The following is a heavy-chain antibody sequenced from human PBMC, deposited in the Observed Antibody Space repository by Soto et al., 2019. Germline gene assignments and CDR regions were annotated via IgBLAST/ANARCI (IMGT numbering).Heavy chain of an antibody. CDR3: ARQGGPVGYCSSTSCYADY. D-gene: IGHD2-2*01. Sequence: SETLSLTCTVSGGSISSSSYYWGWIRQPPGKGLEWIGSIYYSGSTYYNPSLKSRVTISVDTSKNQFSLKLSSVTAADTAVYYCARQGGPVGYCSSTSCYADYWGQGTLVTVSS. J-gene: IGHJ4*02. V-gene: IGHV4-39*01. CDR1: GGSISSSSYY. CDR2: IYYSGST.